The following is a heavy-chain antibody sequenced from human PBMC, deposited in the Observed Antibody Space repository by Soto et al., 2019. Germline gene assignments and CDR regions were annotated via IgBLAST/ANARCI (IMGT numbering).Heavy chain of an antibody. D-gene: IGHD2-15*01. V-gene: IGHV1-18*01. J-gene: IGHJ6*02. CDR3: ARRTGGNYFYGMDV. Sequence: GQGLEWMGWISAYNGNTNYAQKLQGRVTMTTDTSTSTAYMELRSLRSNDTAVYYFARRTGGNYFYGMDVWGQGTTVTVS. CDR2: ISAYNGNT.